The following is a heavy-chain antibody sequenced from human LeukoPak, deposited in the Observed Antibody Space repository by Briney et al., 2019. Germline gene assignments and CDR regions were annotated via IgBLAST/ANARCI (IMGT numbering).Heavy chain of an antibody. D-gene: IGHD3-9*01. V-gene: IGHV3-13*01. CDR1: GFTFSSYA. CDR3: ARGRRRVLRYFDWLGYFDY. Sequence: GGSLRLSCAASGFTFSSYAMSWVRQATGKGLEWVSAIGTAGDTYYPGSVKGRFTISRENAKNSLYLQMNSLRAEDTAVYYCARGRRRVLRYFDWLGYFDYWGQGTLVTVSS. J-gene: IGHJ4*02. CDR2: IGTAGDT.